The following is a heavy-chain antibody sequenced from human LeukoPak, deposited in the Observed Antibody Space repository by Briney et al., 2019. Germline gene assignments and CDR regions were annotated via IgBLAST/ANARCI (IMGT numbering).Heavy chain of an antibody. D-gene: IGHD4-17*01. CDR3: AKVSTVTHGAIFDY. J-gene: IGHJ4*02. Sequence: GGPLRLSCASSGFTSSSYGMHWVRQAPGKGLEWVAVISYDGSNKYYADSVKGRFTISRDNSKNTLYLQMNSLRAEDTAVYYCAKVSTVTHGAIFDYWGQGTLVTVSS. V-gene: IGHV3-30*18. CDR2: ISYDGSNK. CDR1: GFTSSSYG.